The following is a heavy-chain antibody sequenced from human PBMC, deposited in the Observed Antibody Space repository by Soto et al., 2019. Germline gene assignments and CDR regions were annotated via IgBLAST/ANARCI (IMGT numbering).Heavy chain of an antibody. J-gene: IGHJ4*02. D-gene: IGHD6-19*01. V-gene: IGHV3-9*01. Sequence: EVQLVESGGGLVQPGRSLRLSCAASGFTFDDYAMHWVRQAPGKGLEWVSGISWNSGSIGYALSVKGRFTISRDNAKNSLYMQLSSLGAEDTALYYSIRTPFGWYHFDYWGQGTLGTVSS. CDR3: IRTPFGWYHFDY. CDR2: ISWNSGSI. CDR1: GFTFDDYA.